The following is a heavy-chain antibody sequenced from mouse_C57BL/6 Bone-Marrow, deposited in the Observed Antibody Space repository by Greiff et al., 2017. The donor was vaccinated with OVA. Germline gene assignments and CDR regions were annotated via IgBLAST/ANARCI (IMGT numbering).Heavy chain of an antibody. CDR2: IYPRSGNT. CDR3: AREDLNYYGSSYAMDY. J-gene: IGHJ4*01. V-gene: IGHV1-81*01. D-gene: IGHD1-1*01. Sequence: VQVVESGAELARPGASVKLSCKASGYTFTSYGISWVKQRTGQGLEWIGEIYPRSGNTYYNEKFKGKATLTADKSSSTAYMELRSLTSEDSAVYFCAREDLNYYGSSYAMDYWGQGTSVTVSS. CDR1: GYTFTSYG.